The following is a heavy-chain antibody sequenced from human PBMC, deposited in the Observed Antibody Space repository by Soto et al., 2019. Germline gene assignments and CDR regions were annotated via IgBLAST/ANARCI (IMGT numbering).Heavy chain of an antibody. V-gene: IGHV3-23*01. CDR3: ARKPVIVAGGY. CDR2: ISENGGSA. D-gene: IGHD6-19*01. CDR1: GFTFSNYV. Sequence: EVQLLDSGGELVQPGGSLRLSCAASGFTFSNYVMTWVRQAPGKGLAWVSAISENGGSAWYADSVKGRFTISRDNFKNTLYLQMNSLRAEDTAVYFCARKPVIVAGGYWGQGTLFTVSS. J-gene: IGHJ4*02.